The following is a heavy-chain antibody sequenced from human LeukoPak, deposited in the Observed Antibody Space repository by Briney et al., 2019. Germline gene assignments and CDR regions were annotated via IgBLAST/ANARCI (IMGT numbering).Heavy chain of an antibody. D-gene: IGHD2-8*01. Sequence: TGGSLRLSCAASGFTFGNHGMHWVRQAPGKGLEYVAAISHDGSKKYYADFVKGRFTISRDNSKSTLYLEMNSLRVDDTAVYYCVKGYCTTFSCLGDFFDPWGQGTRVTVSS. J-gene: IGHJ5*02. V-gene: IGHV3-30*18. CDR2: ISHDGSKK. CDR3: VKGYCTTFSCLGDFFDP. CDR1: GFTFGNHG.